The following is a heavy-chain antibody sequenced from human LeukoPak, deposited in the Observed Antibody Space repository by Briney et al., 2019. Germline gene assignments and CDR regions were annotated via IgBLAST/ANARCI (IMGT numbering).Heavy chain of an antibody. CDR3: ASPYGGNSGGSDAFDI. Sequence: SETLSLTCAVYGGSFSGYYWSWIRQPPGKGLEWIGEINHSGSTYYNPSLKSRVTISVDTSKNQFSLKLSSVTAADTAVYYCASPYGGNSGGSDAFDIWGQGTMVTVSS. CDR1: GGSFSGYY. D-gene: IGHD4-23*01. V-gene: IGHV4-34*01. J-gene: IGHJ3*02. CDR2: INHSGST.